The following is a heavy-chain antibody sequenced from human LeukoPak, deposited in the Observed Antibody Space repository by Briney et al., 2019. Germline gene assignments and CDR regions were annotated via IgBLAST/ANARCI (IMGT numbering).Heavy chain of an antibody. CDR3: ARAGYCSSTSCYTGRILDP. Sequence: GGSLRLSCAASGFTFSSYAMHWVRQAPGKGLEYVSAISSNGGSTYYANSVKGRFTISRDNSKNTLYLQMGSLRAEDMAVYYCARAGYCSSTSCYTGRILDPWGQGTLVTVSS. J-gene: IGHJ5*02. D-gene: IGHD2-2*02. CDR1: GFTFSSYA. CDR2: ISSNGGST. V-gene: IGHV3-64*01.